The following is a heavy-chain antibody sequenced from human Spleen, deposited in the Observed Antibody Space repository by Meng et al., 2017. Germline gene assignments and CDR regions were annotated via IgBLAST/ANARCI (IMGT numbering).Heavy chain of an antibody. CDR1: GFTLINYA. J-gene: IGHJ3*01. V-gene: IGHV3-23*01. Sequence: GESLKTSCAASGFTLINYAMNWVRQAPGKGLEWVSAISGSGGAAYHADSVKGRFTISRDNSKNTLYLQMNNLRAEETAVYYCARASVGATLHACDLWGQGTMVTVSS. D-gene: IGHD1-26*01. CDR2: ISGSGGAA. CDR3: ARASVGATLHACDL.